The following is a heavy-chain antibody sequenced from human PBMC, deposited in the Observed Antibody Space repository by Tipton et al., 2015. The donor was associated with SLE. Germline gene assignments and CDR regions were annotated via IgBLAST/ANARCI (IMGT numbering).Heavy chain of an antibody. V-gene: IGHV4-61*08. CDR2: IYYSGNT. Sequence: TLSLTCTVSGGSISSGAYYWSWIRQLPGKGLEWIGYIYYSGNTDYNPSLKSRVTISVDTSKNQFSLKLSSVTAADTAVYYCARDPGYSSSSWGQGTLVTVSS. CDR1: GGSISSGAYY. J-gene: IGHJ5*02. D-gene: IGHD6-13*01. CDR3: ARDPGYSSSS.